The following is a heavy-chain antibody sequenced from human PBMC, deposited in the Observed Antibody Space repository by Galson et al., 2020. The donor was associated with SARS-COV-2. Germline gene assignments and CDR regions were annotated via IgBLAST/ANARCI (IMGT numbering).Heavy chain of an antibody. J-gene: IGHJ4*02. CDR2: ISWNSDSI. D-gene: IGHD1-26*01. CDR1: GFTFGNYA. V-gene: IGHV3-9*01. CDR3: TKDPGSYYSHSFDY. Sequence: GGSLRLSCVASGFTFGNYAMHWVRQVPGKGLEWVARISWNSDSIGYADSVKGRFTISRDNAKNSLYLQMNSLRPDDTALYYCTKDPGSYYSHSFDYWGQGTLVTGSS.